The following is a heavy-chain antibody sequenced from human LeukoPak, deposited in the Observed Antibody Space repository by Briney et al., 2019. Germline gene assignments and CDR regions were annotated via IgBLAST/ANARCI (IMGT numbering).Heavy chain of an antibody. CDR2: MSGSGGST. J-gene: IGHJ6*03. CDR1: GFTFSSYA. V-gene: IGHV3-23*01. Sequence: PGGSLRLSCAAFGFTFSSYAMSWVRQAPGKGLEWVSAMSGSGGSTYYADSVKGRFTISRDNSKNTLYLQMNSLRAEDTAVYYCAAHTRNYYYYYYIDVWGKRTTVTVSS. D-gene: IGHD1-1*01. CDR3: AAHTRNYYYYYYIDV.